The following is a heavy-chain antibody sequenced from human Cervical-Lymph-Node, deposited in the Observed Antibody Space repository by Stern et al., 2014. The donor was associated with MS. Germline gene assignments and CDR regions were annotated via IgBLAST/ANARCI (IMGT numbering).Heavy chain of an antibody. D-gene: IGHD1-26*01. CDR2: INPTSGST. Sequence: QMQLVQSGAEVKKPGASVKVSCKASGYTFTNYYLHWVRQAPGQGLEWMGIINPTSGSTNYPQKFQGRVSMTRDTSTSTVYMELSSLKSEDTAVYYCTRPIVGATKYWYFDLWGRGTLIT. V-gene: IGHV1-46*03. CDR1: GYTFTNYY. CDR3: TRPIVGATKYWYFDL. J-gene: IGHJ2*01.